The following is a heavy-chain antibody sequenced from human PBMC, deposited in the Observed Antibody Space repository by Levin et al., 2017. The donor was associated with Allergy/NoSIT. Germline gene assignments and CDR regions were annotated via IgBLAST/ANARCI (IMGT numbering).Heavy chain of an antibody. V-gene: IGHV3-33*01. CDR2: IWYDGSNK. J-gene: IGHJ4*02. Sequence: PGGSLRLSCAASGFTFSSYGMHWVRQAPGKGLEWVAVIWYDGSNKYYADSVKGRFTISRDNSKNTLYLQMNSLRAEDTAVYYCARDPGAAGTNYFDYWGQGTLVTVSS. CDR1: GFTFSSYG. D-gene: IGHD6-13*01. CDR3: ARDPGAAGTNYFDY.